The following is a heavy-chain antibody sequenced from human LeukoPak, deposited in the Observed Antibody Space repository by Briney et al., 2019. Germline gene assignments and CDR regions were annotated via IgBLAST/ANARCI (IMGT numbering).Heavy chain of an antibody. CDR1: GFTLDDYG. D-gene: IGHD3-10*01. CDR3: ARGNYYGSGSHYYMDV. V-gene: IGHV3-20*04. J-gene: IGHJ6*03. Sequence: GGSLRLSCAASGFTLDDYGMSWVRQAPGKGLEWVSGINWNGGSTGYADSVKGRFTISRDNAKNSLYLQMNSLRAEDTALYYCARGNYYGSGSHYYMDVWGKGTTVTVSS. CDR2: INWNGGST.